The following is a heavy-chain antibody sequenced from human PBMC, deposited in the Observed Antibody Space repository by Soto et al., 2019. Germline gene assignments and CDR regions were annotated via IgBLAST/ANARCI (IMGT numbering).Heavy chain of an antibody. CDR3: TIHLVRAGGYSYGWVRDY. V-gene: IGHV3-73*01. J-gene: IGHJ4*02. CDR2: IRSKANSYAT. D-gene: IGHD5-18*01. Sequence: EVQLVESGGGLVQPGGSLKLSCAASGFTFSGSAMHWVRQASGKGLEWVGRIRSKANSYATAYAASMKGRFTISRDDSKNTAYLQMNSLKTEDTAVYYCTIHLVRAGGYSYGWVRDYWGQGTLVTVSS. CDR1: GFTFSGSA.